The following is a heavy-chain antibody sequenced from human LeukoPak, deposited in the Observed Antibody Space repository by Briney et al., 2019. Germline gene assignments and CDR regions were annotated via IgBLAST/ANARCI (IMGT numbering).Heavy chain of an antibody. D-gene: IGHD6-19*01. CDR2: TYYRSKWFN. CDR3: ARSPGIAVAGTPGFGA. Sequence: SQTLSLTCAISGDSVSSNSAAWNWIRQSPSRGLEWLGRTYYRSKWFNDYAVSVQRRITINADTSKNQFSLQLNSVTPEDTAVYYCARSPGIAVAGTPGFGAWGQGTLVTVSS. J-gene: IGHJ5*02. V-gene: IGHV6-1*01. CDR1: GDSVSSNSAA.